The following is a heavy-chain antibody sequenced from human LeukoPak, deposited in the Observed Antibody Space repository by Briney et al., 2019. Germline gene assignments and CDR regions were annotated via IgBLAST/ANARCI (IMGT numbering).Heavy chain of an antibody. Sequence: SETLSLTCAVYGGSFSGYYWSWIRQPPGKGLEWIGEINHSGSTNYNPPLKSRVTISVDTSKNQFSLKLSSVTAADMAVYYCASGRAAAGVSGADYWGQGTLVTVSS. D-gene: IGHD6-13*01. CDR1: GGSFSGYY. J-gene: IGHJ4*02. V-gene: IGHV4-34*01. CDR3: ASGRAAAGVSGADY. CDR2: INHSGST.